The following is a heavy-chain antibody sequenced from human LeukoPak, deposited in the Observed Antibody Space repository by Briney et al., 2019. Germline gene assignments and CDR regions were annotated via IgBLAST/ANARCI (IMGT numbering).Heavy chain of an antibody. CDR1: GYSFTSYW. J-gene: IGHJ4*02. Sequence: GESLKISCKGSGYSFTSYWIGWVRQMPGKGLEWMGIIYPGDSDTRYSPSFQGQVTISADKSISTGYLQWCSLKASDTAMYHCARHDSSSWYYFDYWGQGTLVTVSS. CDR3: ARHDSSSWYYFDY. CDR2: IYPGDSDT. D-gene: IGHD6-13*01. V-gene: IGHV5-51*01.